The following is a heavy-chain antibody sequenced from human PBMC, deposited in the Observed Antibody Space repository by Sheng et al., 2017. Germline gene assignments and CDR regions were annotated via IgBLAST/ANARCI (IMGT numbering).Heavy chain of an antibody. D-gene: IGHD2-2*02. CDR3: ARDLVDTGYGMDV. V-gene: IGHV4-31*11. CDR1: GGSISSGGYY. CDR2: IYYSGST. Sequence: QVQLQESGPGLVKPSQTLSLTCAVSGGSISSGGYYWSWIRQHPGKGLEWIGYIYYSGSTYYNPSLKSRVTISVDTSKNQFSLKLSSVTAADTAVYYCARDLVDTGYGMDVVGPRGPTGHRLL. J-gene: IGHJ6*02.